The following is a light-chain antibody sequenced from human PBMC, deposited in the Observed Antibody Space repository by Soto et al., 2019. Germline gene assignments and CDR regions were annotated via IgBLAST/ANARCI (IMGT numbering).Light chain of an antibody. Sequence: EIVMTQSPATLSLSPGERATLSCRASQSVITNLAWYQQKPGLPPRLLIYGASTRTMSPPARCSGSGSGTEFTLTISSLQSEDFAIYYCQQYNTWPPWTFGQGTKVEMK. CDR3: QQYNTWPPWT. CDR1: QSVITN. CDR2: GAS. J-gene: IGKJ1*01. V-gene: IGKV3-15*01.